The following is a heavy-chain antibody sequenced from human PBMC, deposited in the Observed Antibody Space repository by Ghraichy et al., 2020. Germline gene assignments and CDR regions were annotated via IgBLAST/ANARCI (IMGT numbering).Heavy chain of an antibody. J-gene: IGHJ6*02. V-gene: IGHV4-59*01. D-gene: IGHD3-3*01. Sequence: SETLSLTCTVSGGSISSYYWSWIRQPPGKGLEWIGYIYYSGSTNYNPSLKSRVTISVDTSKNQFSLKLSSVTAADTAVYYCARDAGNYDFWSGYYRRYGMDVWGQGTTVTVSS. CDR2: IYYSGST. CDR1: GGSISSYY. CDR3: ARDAGNYDFWSGYYRRYGMDV.